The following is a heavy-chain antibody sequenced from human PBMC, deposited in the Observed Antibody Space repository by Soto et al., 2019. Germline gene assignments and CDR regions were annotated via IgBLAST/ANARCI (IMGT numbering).Heavy chain of an antibody. J-gene: IGHJ4*02. CDR3: ASVTFGGVVLAH. CDR1: AASFSKYY. Sequence: PSETLSLTCTVSAASFSKYYWSWIRQPPGKGLEWIGYTYFNGNTNYNPSLKRRVTISIDTSKKQISLNLTSVTDADTAVYYCASVTFGGVVLAHWGQGTLVTVSS. V-gene: IGHV4-59*01. D-gene: IGHD3-16*01. CDR2: TYFNGNT.